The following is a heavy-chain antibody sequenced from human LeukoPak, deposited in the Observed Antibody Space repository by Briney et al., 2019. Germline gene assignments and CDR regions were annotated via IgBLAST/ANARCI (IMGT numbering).Heavy chain of an antibody. V-gene: IGHV3-30*18. CDR3: AKGVSRGVDPTGLEY. CDR1: GFTFSSYG. CDR2: ISYDGSDR. Sequence: GKSLRLSCVASGFTFSSYGMHWVRQAPGKGPEWVAVISYDGSDRCYANFVKGRFTISRDNSKNTLFLQTNSMRPEDTAVYYCAKGVSRGVDPTGLEYWGQGTLVTVSS. J-gene: IGHJ4*02. D-gene: IGHD1-1*01.